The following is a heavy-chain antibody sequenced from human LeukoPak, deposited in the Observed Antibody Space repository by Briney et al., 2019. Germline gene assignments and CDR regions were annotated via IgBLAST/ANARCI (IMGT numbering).Heavy chain of an antibody. CDR2: INHSGST. Sequence: SETLSLTCAVYGGSFSGYYWSWIRQPPGKGLEWIGEINHSGSTNYNPSLKSRVTISVDTSKNQFSLKLSSATAADTAVYYCARAKVEMATRFDYWGQGTLVTVSS. J-gene: IGHJ4*02. CDR3: ARAKVEMATRFDY. V-gene: IGHV4-34*01. D-gene: IGHD5-24*01. CDR1: GGSFSGYY.